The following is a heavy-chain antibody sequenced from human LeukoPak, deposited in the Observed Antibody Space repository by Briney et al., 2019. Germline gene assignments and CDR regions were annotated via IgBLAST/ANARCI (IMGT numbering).Heavy chain of an antibody. CDR2: IYTSGST. CDR3: ARRVSGYNWNYLHWFDP. J-gene: IGHJ5*02. D-gene: IGHD1-7*01. Sequence: SSETLSLTCTVSGGSISSYYWSWIRQPPGKGLEWIGYIYTSGSTNYNPSLKSRVTISVDTSKNQFSLKLSSVTAADTAVYYCARRVSGYNWNYLHWFDPWGQGTLVTVSS. CDR1: GGSISSYY. V-gene: IGHV4-4*09.